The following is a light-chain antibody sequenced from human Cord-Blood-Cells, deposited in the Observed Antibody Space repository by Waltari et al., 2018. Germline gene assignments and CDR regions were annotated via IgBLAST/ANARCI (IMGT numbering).Light chain of an antibody. V-gene: IGLV2-23*01. J-gene: IGLJ3*02. Sequence: QSALTQPASVSGPPGQSITISCTGTSIDVGSYNLVSWYQQHPGKAPKLMIYEGSKRPSGVSNRFSGSKSGNTASLTISGLQAEDEADYYCCSYAGSSTWVFGGGTKLTVL. CDR1: SIDVGSYNL. CDR3: CSYAGSSTWV. CDR2: EGS.